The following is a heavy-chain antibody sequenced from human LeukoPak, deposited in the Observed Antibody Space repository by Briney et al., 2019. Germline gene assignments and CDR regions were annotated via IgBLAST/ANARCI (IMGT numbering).Heavy chain of an antibody. CDR2: IYTSGST. J-gene: IGHJ5*02. CDR1: GGSISSYY. D-gene: IGHD6-19*01. V-gene: IGHV4-4*07. CDR3: AREGIAVAGTSRWFDP. Sequence: MTSETLSLTCTVSGGSISSYYWSWIRQPAGKGLEWIGRIYTSGSTNYNPSLKSRVTMSVDTSENQFSLKLSSVTAADTAVYYCAREGIAVAGTSRWFDPWGQGTLVTVSS.